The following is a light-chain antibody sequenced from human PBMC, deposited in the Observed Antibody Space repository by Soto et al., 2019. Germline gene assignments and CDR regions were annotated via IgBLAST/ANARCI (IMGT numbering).Light chain of an antibody. CDR1: QSVSSY. CDR3: QRRSHWPPLT. Sequence: EIVLTQSPATLSLSPGERATLSCRASQSVSSYLAWYQQKPGQAPRLLIYDASNRATGIPARFSGSGSGTGFNFTITSLGPEHVAVYVCQRRSHWPPLTFGEGTKVEIK. V-gene: IGKV3-11*01. CDR2: DAS. J-gene: IGKJ4*01.